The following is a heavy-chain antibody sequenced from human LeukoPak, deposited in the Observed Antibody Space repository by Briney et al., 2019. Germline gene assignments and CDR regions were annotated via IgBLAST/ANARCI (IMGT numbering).Heavy chain of an antibody. Sequence: GGSLRLSCAASGFTFSSYEMNWVRQAPGKGLEWVSYISSSGSTIYYADSVKGRFTISRDNAKNSLYLQMNSLRAEDTAVYYCAKTRGISISGVVPLCDYWGQGTLVTVSS. V-gene: IGHV3-48*03. CDR1: GFTFSSYE. J-gene: IGHJ4*02. CDR3: AKTRGISISGVVPLCDY. D-gene: IGHD3-3*01. CDR2: ISSSGSTI.